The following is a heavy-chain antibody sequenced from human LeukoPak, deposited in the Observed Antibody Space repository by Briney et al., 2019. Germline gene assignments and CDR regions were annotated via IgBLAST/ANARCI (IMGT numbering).Heavy chain of an antibody. CDR1: GDSVSSNSAA. V-gene: IGHV6-1*01. J-gene: IGHJ3*02. CDR2: TYYRSKWYN. CDR3: ARGRPYCGGDCKAFDI. D-gene: IGHD2-21*02. Sequence: SQTLSLTCAISGDSVSSNSAAWNWIRQSPSRGLEWLGRTYYRSKWYNDYAVSVKSRITINPDTSKNQFSLKLSSVTAADTAVYYCARGRPYCGGDCKAFDIWGQGTMVTVSS.